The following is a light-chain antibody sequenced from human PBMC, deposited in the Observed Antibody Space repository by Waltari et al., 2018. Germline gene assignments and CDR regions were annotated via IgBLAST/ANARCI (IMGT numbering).Light chain of an antibody. CDR3: MQGIQLPFT. Sequence: DTVMTQSPLFLSVTPGQPASISCKSSQSLLHTDGKTQLFWYLQKPGQSPQLLIYEASNLFSGVPERFSGSGSGTEFTLTISRVEAEDVGVYYCMQGIQLPFTFGPGTKVDI. CDR1: QSLLHTDGKTQ. CDR2: EAS. V-gene: IGKV2-29*03. J-gene: IGKJ3*01.